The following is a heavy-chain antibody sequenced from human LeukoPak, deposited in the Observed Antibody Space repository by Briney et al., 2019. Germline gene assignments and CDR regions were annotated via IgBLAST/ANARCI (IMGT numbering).Heavy chain of an antibody. Sequence: PSETLSLTCTVSGGSISSSSYYWGWIRQPPGKGLEWIGSIYYSGSTYYNPSLKSRVTISVDTSKNQFSLKLSSVTAADTAVYYCASSGSVGPYYFDYWGQGTLVTVSS. CDR3: ASSGSVGPYYFDY. CDR2: IYYSGST. J-gene: IGHJ4*02. D-gene: IGHD3-10*01. CDR1: GGSISSSSYY. V-gene: IGHV4-39*07.